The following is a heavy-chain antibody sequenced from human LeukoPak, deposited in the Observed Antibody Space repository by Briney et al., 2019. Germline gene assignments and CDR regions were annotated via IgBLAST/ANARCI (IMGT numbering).Heavy chain of an antibody. D-gene: IGHD2-15*01. V-gene: IGHV1-2*02. CDR1: GYTFTGYY. Sequence: ASVKVSCKASGYTFTGYYMHWVRQAPGQGLEWMGWINPNSGGTNYAQKFQGRVTMTRDTSISTAYMELSRLRSDDTAVYYCARDVAATPGAFDIWGQGTTVTVSS. CDR2: INPNSGGT. CDR3: ARDVAATPGAFDI. J-gene: IGHJ3*02.